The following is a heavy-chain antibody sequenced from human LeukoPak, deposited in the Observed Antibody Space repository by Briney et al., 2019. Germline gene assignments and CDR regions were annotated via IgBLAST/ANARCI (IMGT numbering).Heavy chain of an antibody. CDR3: AKDFVAAAQHY. CDR2: ISGSGGNT. J-gene: IGHJ4*02. Sequence: PGGSLRLSCAASGFTFSNYAMSWVRQAPGKGLEWVSAISGSGGNTYYADSVKGRFTISRDNSKNTLFLQMNSLRAEDTAVYYCAKDFVAAAQHYWGQGTLVTVSS. D-gene: IGHD6-13*01. V-gene: IGHV3-23*01. CDR1: GFTFSNYA.